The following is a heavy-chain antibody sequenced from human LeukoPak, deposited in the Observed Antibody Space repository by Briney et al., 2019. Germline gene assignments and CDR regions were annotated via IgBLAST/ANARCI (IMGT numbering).Heavy chain of an antibody. J-gene: IGHJ4*01. CDR1: GLPFSGSA. CDR3: TRPGGNFDY. Sequence: GGSLRLSCAASGLPFSGSAVHWVRQASGKGLEWVGRIRSKAHHYATGYAASVQGRFTISRDDSKNMAYLQMNRLKPEDTALYYCTRPGGNFDYWGQGTLVTVSS. V-gene: IGHV3-73*01. D-gene: IGHD3-16*01. CDR2: IRSKAHHYAT.